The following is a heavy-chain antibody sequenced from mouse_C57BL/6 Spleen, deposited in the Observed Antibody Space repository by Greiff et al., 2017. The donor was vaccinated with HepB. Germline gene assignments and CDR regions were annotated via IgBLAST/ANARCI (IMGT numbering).Heavy chain of an antibody. CDR1: GFTFSDYG. D-gene: IGHD2-4*01. V-gene: IGHV5-17*01. J-gene: IGHJ4*01. CDR2: ISSGSSTI. Sequence: DVKLVESGGGLVKPGGSLKLSCAASGFTFSDYGMHWVRQAPEKGLEWVAYISSGSSTIYYADTVKGRFTISRDNAKNTLFLQMTSLRSEDTAMYYCSRIDYDDDEGRGDYGGQGTSVTVSS. CDR3: SRIDYDDDEGRGDY.